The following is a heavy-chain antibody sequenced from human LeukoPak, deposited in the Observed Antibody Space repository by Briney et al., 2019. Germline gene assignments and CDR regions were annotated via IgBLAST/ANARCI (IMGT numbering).Heavy chain of an antibody. V-gene: IGHV4-31*01. J-gene: IGHJ5*02. CDR3: ARDREGWFDP. Sequence: TLSLTCTVSGGSISSCGYCWSWIRPPPGRGLEWIGYIYYSASTYYTAELKSPVTISVATSKNQVALNRSSVAAADAAVYYCARDREGWFDPWGQGTLVTVSS. CDR2: IYYSAST. CDR1: GGSISSCGYC.